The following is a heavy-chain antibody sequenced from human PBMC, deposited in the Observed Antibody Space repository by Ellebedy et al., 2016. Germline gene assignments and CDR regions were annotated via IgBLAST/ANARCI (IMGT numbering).Heavy chain of an antibody. V-gene: IGHV4-39*07. D-gene: IGHD1-1*01. CDR2: IYYSGST. CDR3: ARLGKTTEDV. CDR1: GDSIRTTYNYY. J-gene: IGHJ6*04. Sequence: SETLSLTCTVSGDSIRTTYNYYWGWIRQPPGKGLEWIGSIYYSGSTFYNPSLKSRVTISVDTSKNQFSLKLSSVTAADTAVFYCARLGKTTEDVWGKGTTVTVSS.